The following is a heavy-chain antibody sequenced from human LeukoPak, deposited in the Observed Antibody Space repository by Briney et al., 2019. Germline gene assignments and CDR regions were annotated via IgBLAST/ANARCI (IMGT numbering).Heavy chain of an antibody. CDR3: AGAYCSSTSCPWWFDP. J-gene: IGHJ5*02. Sequence: ASVKVSCKASGYTFTGYYMHWVRQAPGQGLEWMGWINPNSGGTNYAQKFQGRVTMTRDTSISTAYMALSRLRSDDTAVYYCAGAYCSSTSCPWWFDPWGQGTLVTVSS. CDR1: GYTFTGYY. CDR2: INPNSGGT. D-gene: IGHD2-2*01. V-gene: IGHV1-2*02.